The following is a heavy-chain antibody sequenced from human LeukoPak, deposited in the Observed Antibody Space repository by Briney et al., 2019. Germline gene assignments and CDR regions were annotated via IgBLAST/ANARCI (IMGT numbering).Heavy chain of an antibody. CDR3: AKGYYDLLTGLDY. V-gene: IGHV6-1*01. Sequence: SQTLSHTCAMSGDSVSSNSAAWNSIRQSPSRGLEWLGRTYYRSKWYNDYAVSVKSRISNNQDTSKNQFSLKLSSVTAADTGVDYCAKGYYDLLTGLDYWGQGTLVTVSS. CDR1: GDSVSSNSAA. D-gene: IGHD3-9*01. J-gene: IGHJ4*02. CDR2: TYYRSKWYN.